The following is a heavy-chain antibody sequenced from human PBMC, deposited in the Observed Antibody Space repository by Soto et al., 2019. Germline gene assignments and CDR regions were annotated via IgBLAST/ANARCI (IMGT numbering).Heavy chain of an antibody. CDR2: IIPIFGTA. CDR1: GGTFRSYA. D-gene: IGHD3-10*01. CDR3: AREVVVRGVTLYGMDV. V-gene: IGHV1-69*13. Sequence: GASVQVSCKASGGTFRSYAISWVRQFPGQGLEWMGEIIPIFGTANYAQKFQGRDTITADESTSTAYMELSSLRAEDTAVYYCAREVVVRGVTLYGMDVWGQGTTVTVS. J-gene: IGHJ6*02.